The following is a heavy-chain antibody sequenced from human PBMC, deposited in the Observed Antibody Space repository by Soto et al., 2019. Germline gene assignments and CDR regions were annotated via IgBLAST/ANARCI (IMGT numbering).Heavy chain of an antibody. Sequence: QVQLVQSGAEVKKPGASVKVSCKASGYTFTSYGISWVRQAPGQGLEWMGWISAYNGNTNYAQKLQGRVTMTTDTSTSTAYMEMRSLRADDTAVYYCARQDYGGNDNYYYYYGMDVWGQGTTVTVSS. CDR1: GYTFTSYG. V-gene: IGHV1-18*01. CDR3: ARQDYGGNDNYYYYYGMDV. CDR2: ISAYNGNT. D-gene: IGHD4-17*01. J-gene: IGHJ6*02.